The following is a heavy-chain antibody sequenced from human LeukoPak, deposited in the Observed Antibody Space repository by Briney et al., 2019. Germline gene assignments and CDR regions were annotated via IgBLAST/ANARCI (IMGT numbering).Heavy chain of an antibody. D-gene: IGHD6-13*01. CDR3: ARSGYSSSWYYFDY. Sequence: ASVKVSCKASGYTLTSYGISWVRQAPGQGLEWMGWTSAYNGNTNYAQKLQGRVTMTTDTSTSTAYMELRSLRSDDTAVYYCARSGYSSSWYYFDYWGQGTLVTVSS. V-gene: IGHV1-18*04. CDR2: TSAYNGNT. J-gene: IGHJ4*02. CDR1: GYTLTSYG.